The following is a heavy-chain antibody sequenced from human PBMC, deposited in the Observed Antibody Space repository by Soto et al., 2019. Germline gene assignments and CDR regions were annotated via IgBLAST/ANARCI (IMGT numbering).Heavy chain of an antibody. V-gene: IGHV1-18*01. CDR2: ISAYNGNT. D-gene: IGHD3-22*01. J-gene: IGHJ4*02. CDR1: GYTFTSYG. CDR3: ARREITMLVVPFDY. Sequence: ASVKVSCKASGYTFTSYGISWVRQAPGQGLEWMGWISAYNGNTNYAQKLQGRVTMTTDTSTSTAYMELRSLRSDDTAVYYCARREITMLVVPFDYWGQGTLVTVSS.